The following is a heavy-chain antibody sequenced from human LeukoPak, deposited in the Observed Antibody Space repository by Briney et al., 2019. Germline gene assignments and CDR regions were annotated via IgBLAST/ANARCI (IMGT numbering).Heavy chain of an antibody. D-gene: IGHD3-22*01. CDR3: ARLRDSSGYYRY. V-gene: IGHV4-59*01. Sequence: PSETLSLTCTVSGGSISSYYWSWIRQPPGKGLEWIGYIYYSGSTNYNPSLKSRVTISVDTSKNQFSLKLSSVTAADTAVYCCARLRDSSGYYRYWGQGTLVTVSS. CDR2: IYYSGST. J-gene: IGHJ4*02. CDR1: GGSISSYY.